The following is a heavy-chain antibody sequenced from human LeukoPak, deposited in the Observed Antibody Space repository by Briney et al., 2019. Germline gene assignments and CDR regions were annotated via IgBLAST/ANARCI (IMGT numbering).Heavy chain of an antibody. V-gene: IGHV4-30-4*01. J-gene: IGHJ3*02. CDR2: IYYSGST. CDR3: ARDFGRGYSYGYWVYAFDI. D-gene: IGHD5-18*01. CDR1: GGSISSGDYY. Sequence: SSETLSLTCTVSGGSISSGDYYWSWIRQPPRKGLEWIGYIYYSGSTYYNPSLKSRVTISVDTSKNQFSLKLSSVTAADTAVYYCARDFGRGYSYGYWVYAFDIWGQGTMVTVSS.